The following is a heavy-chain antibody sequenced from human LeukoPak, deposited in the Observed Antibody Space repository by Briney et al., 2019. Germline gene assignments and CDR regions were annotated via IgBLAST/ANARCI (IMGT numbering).Heavy chain of an antibody. J-gene: IGHJ5*02. CDR2: INHSGST. D-gene: IGHD6-19*01. V-gene: IGHV4-34*01. CDR1: GGSFSGYY. Sequence: SETLSLTCAVYGGSFSGYYWSWIRQPPGKGLEWIGEINHSGSTNYNPSLKSRVTISVDTSKNQFSLKLSSVTAADTAVYYCARGTPYSSGWYRGWFDPWGQGTPVTVSS. CDR3: ARGTPYSSGWYRGWFDP.